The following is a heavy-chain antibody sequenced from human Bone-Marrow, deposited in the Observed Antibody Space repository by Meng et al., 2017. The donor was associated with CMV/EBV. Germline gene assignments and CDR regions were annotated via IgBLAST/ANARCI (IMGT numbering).Heavy chain of an antibody. Sequence: SEPLSLPCAGYGGSFSGYYWSWIRQPPGKGLEWIGEINHSGSTNYNPSLKSRVTISVDTSKNQFSLKLSSVTAADTAVYYCAKGTGYCSGGSCYYYYYYGMDVWGQGTTVTVSS. V-gene: IGHV4-34*01. CDR3: AKGTGYCSGGSCYYYYYYGMDV. J-gene: IGHJ6*02. CDR2: INHSGST. D-gene: IGHD2-15*01. CDR1: GGSFSGYY.